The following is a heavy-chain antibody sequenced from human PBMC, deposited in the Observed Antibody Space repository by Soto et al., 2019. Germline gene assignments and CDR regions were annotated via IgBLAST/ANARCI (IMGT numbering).Heavy chain of an antibody. J-gene: IGHJ5*02. D-gene: IGHD1-7*01. CDR1: GYTFTSYV. V-gene: IGHV1-18*01. Sequence: GAAVKVSCKASGYTFTSYVISWVRQAPGQGLEWMGWISAYNGNTNYAQKLQGRVTMTTDTSTSTAYMELRSLRSDDTAVYYCARIPPSFFNWNYWAWFDPWGQGTLVTVSS. CDR2: ISAYNGNT. CDR3: ARIPPSFFNWNYWAWFDP.